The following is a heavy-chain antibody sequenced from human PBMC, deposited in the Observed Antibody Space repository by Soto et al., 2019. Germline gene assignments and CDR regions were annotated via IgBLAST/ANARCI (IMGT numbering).Heavy chain of an antibody. J-gene: IGHJ3*02. CDR3: ARGFERDAFDI. CDR1: GLTIISYW. CDR2: IKQDGSEK. V-gene: IGHV3-7*01. D-gene: IGHD1-1*01. Sequence: GGSLRLSCAAAGLTIISYWMSWVSQAPGKGLEWVANIKQDGSEKYYVDSVKGRFTISRDNAKNSLYLQMNSLRAEDTAVYYCARGFERDAFDIWGQGTMVTVSS.